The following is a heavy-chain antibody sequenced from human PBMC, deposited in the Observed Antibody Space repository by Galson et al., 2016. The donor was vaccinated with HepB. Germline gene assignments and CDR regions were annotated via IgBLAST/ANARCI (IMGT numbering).Heavy chain of an antibody. Sequence: SVKVSCKASGYTFMSHGISWVRQAPGQGLEWMGWISAYNGNTHFAQKLQGRVTMTTDTSTSTAYMELRSLRSDDTAVYYCARVHPDDQQLFPYSYNGMDVWGQGTTVTVSS. CDR1: GYTFMSHG. CDR2: ISAYNGNT. V-gene: IGHV1-18*01. J-gene: IGHJ6*02. D-gene: IGHD2-2*01. CDR3: ARVHPDDQQLFPYSYNGMDV.